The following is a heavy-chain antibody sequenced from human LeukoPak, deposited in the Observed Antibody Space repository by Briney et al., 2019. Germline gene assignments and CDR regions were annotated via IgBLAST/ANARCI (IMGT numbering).Heavy chain of an antibody. V-gene: IGHV4-34*01. CDR1: GGSFSGYY. Sequence: PSETLSLTCAVYGGSFSGYYWSWIRQPPGKGLEWIGEINHSGSTNYNPSLKSRVTISVETSKNQFSLKLSSVTAADTGVYYCARELPYGSGSYLGYNWFDPWGQGTLVTVSS. CDR2: INHSGST. D-gene: IGHD3-10*01. CDR3: ARELPYGSGSYLGYNWFDP. J-gene: IGHJ5*02.